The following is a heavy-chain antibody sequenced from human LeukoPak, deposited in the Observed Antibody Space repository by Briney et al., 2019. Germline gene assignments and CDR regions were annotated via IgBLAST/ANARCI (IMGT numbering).Heavy chain of an antibody. J-gene: IGHJ1*01. Sequence: PSQTLSLTCTVSGGSIISSAYYWSWIRQPPGKGLQWIGTIYYSGRTYYSPSLKSRVTMSVDTSNNQFSLNLRSVTAADTAVYYCARRRYYDGSGYLEWGQGTLLSVSS. V-gene: IGHV4-39*01. D-gene: IGHD3-22*01. CDR1: GGSIISSAYY. CDR3: ARRRYYDGSGYLE. CDR2: IYYSGRT.